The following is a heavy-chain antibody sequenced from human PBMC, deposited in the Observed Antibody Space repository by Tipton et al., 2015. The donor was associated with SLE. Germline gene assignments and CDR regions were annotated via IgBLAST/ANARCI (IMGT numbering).Heavy chain of an antibody. V-gene: IGHV4-59*01. CDR3: ARAPIAAPTGYYYGMDV. Sequence: TLSLTCTVSGGSISSYYWSWIRQPPGKGLEWIGYIYYSGSTNYNPSLKSRVTISVDTSKNQFSLKLSSVTAADTAVYYCARAPIAAPTGYYYGMDVWGQGTPVPVPS. CDR2: IYYSGST. CDR1: GGSISSYY. D-gene: IGHD6-13*01. J-gene: IGHJ6*02.